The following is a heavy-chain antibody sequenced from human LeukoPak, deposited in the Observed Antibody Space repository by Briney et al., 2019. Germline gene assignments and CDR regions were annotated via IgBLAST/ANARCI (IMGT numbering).Heavy chain of an antibody. D-gene: IGHD3-10*01. V-gene: IGHV3-11*01. CDR2: ISSSGSTI. J-gene: IGHJ4*02. Sequence: GGSLRLSCAASGFTFSDYYMSWIRQAPGKGLEWVSYISSSGSTIYYADSVKGRFTISRDNAKNTLYLQMNSLRAEDTAVYYCARDHVSGSYYKRIDYWGQGTLVTVSS. CDR1: GFTFSDYY. CDR3: ARDHVSGSYYKRIDY.